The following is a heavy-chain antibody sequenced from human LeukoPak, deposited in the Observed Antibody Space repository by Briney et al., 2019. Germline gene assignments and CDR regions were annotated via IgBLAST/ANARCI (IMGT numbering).Heavy chain of an antibody. CDR2: IYYSGST. D-gene: IGHD2-15*01. J-gene: IGHJ4*02. CDR1: GGSISSYN. V-gene: IGHV4-59*08. CDR3: ARKASARVVAAHFDY. Sequence: SETLSLTCTVSGGSISSYNWSWIRQPPGKGLEWIGYIYYSGSTNYNPSLKRRVTISVDTSKNQYSLKLSAVTAADTAVYYCARKASARVVAAHFDYWGQGTLVTVSS.